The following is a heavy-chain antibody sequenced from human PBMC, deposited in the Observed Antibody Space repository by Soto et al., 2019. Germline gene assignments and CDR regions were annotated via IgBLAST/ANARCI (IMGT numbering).Heavy chain of an antibody. CDR3: ARSSGYYYYYGVDV. Sequence: GPTLVNPTQTLTLTCTFSGVSLSTSGMCVSWIRQPPGKALEWLALIDWNDDKYYSTSLKSRLTISRDTSKTQVVLTVTNMDPVDTATYYCARSSGYYYYYGVDVWGQGTSVTVSS. CDR2: IDWNDDK. V-gene: IGHV2-70*01. CDR1: GVSLSTSGMC. J-gene: IGHJ6*02. D-gene: IGHD6-19*01.